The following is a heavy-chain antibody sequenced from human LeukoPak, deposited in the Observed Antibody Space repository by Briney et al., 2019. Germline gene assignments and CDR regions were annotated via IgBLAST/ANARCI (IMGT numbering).Heavy chain of an antibody. D-gene: IGHD5-24*01. J-gene: IGHJ4*02. CDR2: IYYSGNT. Sequence: SETLSLTCTVSGGSISSSSYYWAWIRQPPGKGLEWIGSIYYSGNTYYNPSLKSRVTISVDTSKNQFSLKLSSVTAADTAVYYCARDRRDGYKDYWGQGTLVTVSS. CDR1: GGSISSSSYY. V-gene: IGHV4-39*07. CDR3: ARDRRDGYKDY.